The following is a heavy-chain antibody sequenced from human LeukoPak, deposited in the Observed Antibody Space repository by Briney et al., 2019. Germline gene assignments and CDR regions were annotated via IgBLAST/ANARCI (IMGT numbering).Heavy chain of an antibody. V-gene: IGHV4-59*01. CDR1: SASISSYC. Sequence: NPSETLSLTCTVSSASISSYCWSWIRQSPGKGLEWLGYIYYTGTTNYNPSLKSRVTLSVDTAKNQFSLKLSSVTAADTAVYYCATETGVYFEYWGQGTLVTVSS. CDR2: IYYTGTT. D-gene: IGHD3-10*01. CDR3: ATETGVYFEY. J-gene: IGHJ4*02.